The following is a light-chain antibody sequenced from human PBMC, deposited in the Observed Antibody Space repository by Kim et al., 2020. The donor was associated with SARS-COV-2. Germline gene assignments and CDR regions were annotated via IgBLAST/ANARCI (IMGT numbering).Light chain of an antibody. CDR3: AAWDDSLNGYV. CDR2: SDD. CDR1: SSNIGSNT. V-gene: IGLV1-44*01. J-gene: IGLJ1*01. Sequence: ELTQPPSTSGTPGQRVTISCSGSSSNIGSNTVNWYQQLPGTAPRLLLYSDDQRPSGVPVRFSGSKSGTSASLAISGLQSEDEAVYYCAAWDDSLNGYVFGTGTKVTVL.